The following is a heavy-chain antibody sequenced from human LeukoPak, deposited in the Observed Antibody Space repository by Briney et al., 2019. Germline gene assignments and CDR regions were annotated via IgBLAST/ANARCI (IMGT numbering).Heavy chain of an antibody. V-gene: IGHV3-30*02. D-gene: IGHD1-26*01. CDR1: GFTFSSYG. J-gene: IGHJ3*02. CDR2: IRYDGSNK. Sequence: GGSLRLSCAASGFTFSSYGMHWVRQAPGKGLEWVAFIRYDGSNKYYADSVKGRFTISRDNSKNTLYLQMNSLRAEDTAVYYCARDHLGYSGSYYVHAFDIWGQGTMVTVSS. CDR3: ARDHLGYSGSYYVHAFDI.